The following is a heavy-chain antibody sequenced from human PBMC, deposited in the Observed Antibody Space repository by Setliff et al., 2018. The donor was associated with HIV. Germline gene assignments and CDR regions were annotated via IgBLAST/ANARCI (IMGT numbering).Heavy chain of an antibody. V-gene: IGHV1-69-2*01. D-gene: IGHD3-16*01. CDR2: TDPDRGDT. J-gene: IGHJ4*02. Sequence: ASVKVSCKVSGYIFPDYYIQWVRQAPGKGLEWMGLTDPDRGDTVYAEKLQGRVTITADRSIDTAYMRLNSLTSEDTAMYFCAWGTQRPIDSWGQGTLVTVSS. CDR3: AWGTQRPIDS. CDR1: GYIFPDYY.